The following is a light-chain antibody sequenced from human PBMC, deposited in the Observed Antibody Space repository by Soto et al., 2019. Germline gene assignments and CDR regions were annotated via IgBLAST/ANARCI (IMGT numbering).Light chain of an antibody. Sequence: QSVLTQPPSVSEASGQSVTISCTGSSSNIGAGYDVHWYQHLPGTAPKLHIYGNSNRPSGLPDRFSGSKSGTSASLAITGLQSEDEADYYGQSYDSRLEDFGPETKLTVL. CDR1: SSNIGAGYD. V-gene: IGLV1-40*01. CDR3: QSYDSRLED. J-gene: IGLJ1*01. CDR2: GNS.